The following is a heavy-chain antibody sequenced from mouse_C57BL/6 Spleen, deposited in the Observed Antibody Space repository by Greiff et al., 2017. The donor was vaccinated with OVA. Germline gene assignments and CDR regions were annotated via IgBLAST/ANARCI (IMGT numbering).Heavy chain of an antibody. CDR1: GYTFTSYW. CDR3: AHGSSYEDY. CDR2: IYPGSGST. V-gene: IGHV1-55*01. Sequence: QVQLQQSGAELVKPGASVKMSCKASGYTFTSYWLTWVKQRPGQGLEWIGDIYPGSGSTNYNEKFKSKATLTVDTSSSTAYMQLSSLTSEDSAVYYCAHGSSYEDYWGQGTTLTVSS. J-gene: IGHJ2*01. D-gene: IGHD1-1*01.